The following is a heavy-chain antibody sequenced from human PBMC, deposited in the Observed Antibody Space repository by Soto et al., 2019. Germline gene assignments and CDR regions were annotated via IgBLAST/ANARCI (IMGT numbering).Heavy chain of an antibody. Sequence: GSLRLSCAASGFTFSNAWMSWVRQAPGKGLEWVGRIKSKTDGGTTDYAAPVKGRFTISRDDSKNTLYLQMNSLKTEDTAVYYCTTDNYDSSGYYYEYFQHWGQGTLVTVSS. CDR2: IKSKTDGGTT. V-gene: IGHV3-15*01. J-gene: IGHJ1*01. CDR3: TTDNYDSSGYYYEYFQH. CDR1: GFTFSNAW. D-gene: IGHD3-22*01.